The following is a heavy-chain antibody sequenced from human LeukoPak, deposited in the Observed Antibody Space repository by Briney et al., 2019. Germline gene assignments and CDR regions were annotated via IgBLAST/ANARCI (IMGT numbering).Heavy chain of an antibody. V-gene: IGHV4-59*01. CDR2: IYYSRST. CDR3: ARESANWRAFDI. J-gene: IGHJ3*02. D-gene: IGHD7-27*01. CDR1: GGSIRSYY. Sequence: SETLSLTCTVSGGSIRSYYCSWIRQPPGKGLEWIGSIYYSRSTSYSPSLKSRVTISVDTSKNQFSLKLNSVTAADTAVYYCARESANWRAFDIWGQGTMVSVSS.